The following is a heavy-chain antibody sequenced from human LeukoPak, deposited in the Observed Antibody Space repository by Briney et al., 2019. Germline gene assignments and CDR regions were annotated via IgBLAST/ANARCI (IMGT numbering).Heavy chain of an antibody. CDR2: IYYSGST. D-gene: IGHD3-10*01. V-gene: IGHV4-31*03. CDR1: GGSISSGGYY. J-gene: IGHJ4*02. Sequence: SETLSLTCTVSGGSISSGGYYWSWIRQHPGKGLEWIGYIYYSGSTYYNPSLKSRVTISVDTSKNQFSLKLSSVTAADTAVYYCAREGIYYFDYWGQGTLVTVSS. CDR3: AREGIYYFDY.